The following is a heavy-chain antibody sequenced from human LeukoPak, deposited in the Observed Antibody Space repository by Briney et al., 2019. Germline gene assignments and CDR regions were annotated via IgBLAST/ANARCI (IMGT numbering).Heavy chain of an antibody. CDR1: GFTLNSNA. Sequence: PGGSLRLSCAVSGFTLNSNAMCWVRQAPGKGLEWVSGISRMGFTTYYADSVKGRFTISRDTSKNTLYLQMNTLRPDDTAVYYCAKEEVRNAYWGQGNLVTVSS. CDR2: ISRMGFTT. D-gene: IGHD2-2*01. J-gene: IGHJ4*02. CDR3: AKEEVRNAY. V-gene: IGHV3-23*01.